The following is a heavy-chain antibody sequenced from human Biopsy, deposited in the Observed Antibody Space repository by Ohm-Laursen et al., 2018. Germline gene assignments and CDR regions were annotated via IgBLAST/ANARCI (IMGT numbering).Heavy chain of an antibody. CDR3: ARDRGFYSDRTVPGYFDL. D-gene: IGHD3-22*01. CDR2: VSYTGST. CDR1: GDSISSYY. V-gene: IGHV4-59*01. J-gene: IGHJ2*01. Sequence: SDTLSLTCTVSGDSISSYYCSWIRHPPGKRLEWIGYVSYTGSTDYNPSLRSRVPISVDTSKNHFSLRLRSVTPADTAMYYRARDRGFYSDRTVPGYFDLWGRGTLVTVSS.